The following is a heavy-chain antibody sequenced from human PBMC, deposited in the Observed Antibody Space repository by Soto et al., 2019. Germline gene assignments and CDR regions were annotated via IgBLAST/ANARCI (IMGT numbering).Heavy chain of an antibody. J-gene: IGHJ6*02. V-gene: IGHV4-4*02. CDR3: ARNLGGKLYGMDV. D-gene: IGHD3-10*01. Sequence: CRVTISLDKSKNQFSLKLSSVTAADTAVYYCARNLGGKLYGMDVWGQGTMVTVS.